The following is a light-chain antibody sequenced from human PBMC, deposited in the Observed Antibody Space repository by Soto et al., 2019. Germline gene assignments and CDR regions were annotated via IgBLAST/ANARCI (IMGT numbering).Light chain of an antibody. CDR3: QQLNSYST. J-gene: IGKJ5*01. CDR1: QGISSY. Sequence: DIQLTQSPSFLSASVGDTVTITCRASQGISSYLAWYQQKPGKAPNLLIYAASTLQSGVPSRFSGSGSGTDFTLTISSLQPEDFATYYCQQLNSYSTFGQGTRLEIK. CDR2: AAS. V-gene: IGKV1-9*01.